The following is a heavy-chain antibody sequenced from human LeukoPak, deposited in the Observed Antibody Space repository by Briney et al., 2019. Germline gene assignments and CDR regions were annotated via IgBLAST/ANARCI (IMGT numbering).Heavy chain of an antibody. J-gene: IGHJ5*02. CDR3: ASSGPTGTTKEVFFDP. CDR1: GGTFSSYA. D-gene: IGHD1-7*01. V-gene: IGHV1-69*05. CDR2: IIPIFGTA. Sequence: ASVKVSCKASGGTFSSYAISWVRQAPGQGLEWMGGIIPIFGTAKYAQKFQGRVTITTDESTSTAYMELSSLRSEDTAVYYCASSGPTGTTKEVFFDPWGQGTLVTVSS.